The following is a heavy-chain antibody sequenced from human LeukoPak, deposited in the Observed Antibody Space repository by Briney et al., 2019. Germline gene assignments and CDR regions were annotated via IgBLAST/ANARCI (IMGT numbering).Heavy chain of an antibody. CDR2: IKQDGSDK. J-gene: IGHJ4*02. D-gene: IGHD3-16*01. Sequence: GGSLRLSCAASGFTFSTSWMSWVRQAPGRGLEWVANIKQDGSDKYYVDSVKGRFTISGDNAKNSPYLQMNYLRAEDTAVYYCARFRDDYVWGSYTPPKDFDYWGQGSLVTVSS. V-gene: IGHV3-7*01. CDR1: GFTFSTSW. CDR3: ARFRDDYVWGSYTPPKDFDY.